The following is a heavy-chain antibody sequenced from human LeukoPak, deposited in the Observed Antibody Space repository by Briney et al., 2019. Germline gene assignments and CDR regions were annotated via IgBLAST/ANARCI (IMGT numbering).Heavy chain of an antibody. J-gene: IGHJ3*02. CDR1: GFTFSSYS. V-gene: IGHV3-64*01. Sequence: QPGGSLRLSCAASGFTFSSYSMHWVRQAAGKGLEYVSAISGNGGSTFYANSVKGRFTISRDNSKNTLYLQMGSLGTEDMAVYYCARDSSYYYSDDAFDIWVQGRMVSVSS. CDR3: ARDSSYYYSDDAFDI. D-gene: IGHD3-22*01. CDR2: ISGNGGST.